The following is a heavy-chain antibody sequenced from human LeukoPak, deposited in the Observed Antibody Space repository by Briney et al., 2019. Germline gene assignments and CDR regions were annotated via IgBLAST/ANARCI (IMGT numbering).Heavy chain of an antibody. Sequence: XXGGIFIRXAISWVRQAPGQGREWMGVIIPVFATTNYAPKFQGRVTIILDESTSTAYMERSSLRSEDTAVYYCASGGEMVTGYFDYWGQGTLVTVSS. V-gene: IGHV1-69*01. CDR3: ASGGEMVTGYFDY. J-gene: IGHJ4*02. CDR1: GGIFIRXA. D-gene: IGHD5-24*01. CDR2: IIPVFATT.